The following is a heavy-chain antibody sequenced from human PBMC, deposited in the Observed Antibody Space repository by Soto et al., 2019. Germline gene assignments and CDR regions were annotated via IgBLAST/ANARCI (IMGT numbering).Heavy chain of an antibody. D-gene: IGHD2-21*02. Sequence: ASVKVSCKASGDTFTEYYMHWVRQAPGQGLEWMGTVNPSGGHTTYAQHFLGRVTMTRDTATSTLYMELTSLTSEDTAVYYYARGGHVVVVTAALDYWGQGTLVTVSS. V-gene: IGHV1-46*01. CDR3: ARGGHVVVVTAALDY. CDR1: GDTFTEYY. J-gene: IGHJ4*02. CDR2: VNPSGGHT.